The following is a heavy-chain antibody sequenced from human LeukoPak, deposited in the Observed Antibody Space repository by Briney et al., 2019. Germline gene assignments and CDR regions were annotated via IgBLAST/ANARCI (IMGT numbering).Heavy chain of an antibody. Sequence: SETLSLTCTVSGGSISSSSYYWGWIRQPPGKGLEWIGSIYYSGSTYYNPSLKSRVTISVDTSKDQFSLKLSSVTAADTAVYYCARGGIQLWPQPLFDYWGQGTLVTVSS. D-gene: IGHD5-18*01. V-gene: IGHV4-39*01. J-gene: IGHJ4*02. CDR1: GGSISSSSYY. CDR2: IYYSGST. CDR3: ARGGIQLWPQPLFDY.